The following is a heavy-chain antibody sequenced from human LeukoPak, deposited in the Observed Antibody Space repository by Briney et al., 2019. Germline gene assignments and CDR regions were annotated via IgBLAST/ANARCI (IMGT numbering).Heavy chain of an antibody. CDR2: IYSGGNT. J-gene: IGHJ4*02. V-gene: IGHV3-53*01. D-gene: IGHD3-22*01. CDR3: ARAVSSGYDPFDY. CDR1: GFTFSSYW. Sequence: GGSLRLSCAASGFTFSSYWMSWARQAPGKGLEWVSVIYSGGNTYYADSVKGRFTISRDNSKNTLYLQMNSLRAEDTAVYYCARAVSSGYDPFDYWGQGTLVTVSS.